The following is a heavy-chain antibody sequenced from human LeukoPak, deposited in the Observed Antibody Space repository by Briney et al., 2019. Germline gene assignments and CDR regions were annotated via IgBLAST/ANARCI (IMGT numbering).Heavy chain of an antibody. CDR2: IIPIFGTA. J-gene: IGHJ4*02. CDR3: ARGGARELLRGSYYFDY. CDR1: GGTFSSYA. V-gene: IGHV1-69*13. Sequence: GASVKVSCKASGGTFSSYAISWVRQAPGQGLEWMGGIIPIFGTANYAQKFQGRVTITADESTSTAYMELSSLRSEDTAVYYCARGGARELLRGSYYFDYWGQGTLVTVSS. D-gene: IGHD1-26*01.